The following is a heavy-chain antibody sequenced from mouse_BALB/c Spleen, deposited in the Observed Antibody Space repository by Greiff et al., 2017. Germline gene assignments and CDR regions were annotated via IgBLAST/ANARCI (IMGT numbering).Heavy chain of an antibody. CDR3: AREYYGSRAWFAY. CDR2: INPSSGYT. D-gene: IGHD1-1*01. CDR1: GYTFTSYT. V-gene: IGHV1-4*01. Sequence: VQLQQSGAELARPGASVKMSCKASGYTFTSYTMHWVKQRPGQGLEWIGYINPSSGYTNYNQKFKDKATLTADKSSSTAYMQLSSLTSEDSAVYYCAREYYGSRAWFAYWGQGTLVTVSA. J-gene: IGHJ3*01.